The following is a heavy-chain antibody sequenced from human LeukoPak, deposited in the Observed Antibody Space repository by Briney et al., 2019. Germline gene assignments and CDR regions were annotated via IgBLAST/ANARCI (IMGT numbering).Heavy chain of an antibody. V-gene: IGHV1-46*01. J-gene: IGHJ4*02. D-gene: IGHD3-9*01. CDR2: INPSGGST. CDR1: GYTFTSDY. CDR3: AREASGYDILTGYYRLNSLFDY. Sequence: GASVKVSCKASGYTFTSDYMHWVRQAPGQGLEWMGIINPSGGSTSYAQKFQGRVTMTSDTSTSTVYMELSSLRSEDTAVYYCAREASGYDILTGYYRLNSLFDYWGQGTLVTVSS.